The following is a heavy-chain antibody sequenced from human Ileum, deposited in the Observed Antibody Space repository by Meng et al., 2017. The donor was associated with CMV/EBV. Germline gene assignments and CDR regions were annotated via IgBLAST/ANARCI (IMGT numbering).Heavy chain of an antibody. CDR3: ARTGPGGATIFCY. CDR2: IIPILGIA. J-gene: IGHJ4*02. Sequence: KASRGTFSSDAISGVRQAPGQGLEWMGGIIPILGIANYAQKFQGRVTITADKSTSTAYMELSSLRSEDTAVYYCARTGPGGATIFCYWGQGTLVTVSS. V-gene: IGHV1-69*10. CDR1: RGTFSSDA. D-gene: IGHD1-26*01.